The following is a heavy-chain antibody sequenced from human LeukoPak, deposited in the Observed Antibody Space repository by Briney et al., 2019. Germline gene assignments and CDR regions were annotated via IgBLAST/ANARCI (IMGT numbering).Heavy chain of an antibody. J-gene: IGHJ4*02. Sequence: SETLSLTCTVSGGSISSYYWSWIRQPPGKGLEWIGRIYTTGSTNYNPSLTSRVTMSVDTSKNHFSLKLTSVTAADTAVYYCARETADLGRSFDYWGQGALVTVSS. V-gene: IGHV4-4*07. CDR2: IYTTGST. CDR1: GGSISSYY. CDR3: ARETADLGRSFDY. D-gene: IGHD1-1*01.